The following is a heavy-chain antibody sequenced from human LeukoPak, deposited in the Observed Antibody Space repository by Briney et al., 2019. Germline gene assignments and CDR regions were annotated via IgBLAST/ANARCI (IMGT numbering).Heavy chain of an antibody. Sequence: GASVKVSCKASGYTFTSYYMHWVRQAPGQGLEWMGIINPSGGRTSYAQKLQGRVTMTRDTSTSTVYMELSGLRSEDTAVYYCARCYYDSSAYSHGFDYWGQGTLVTVSS. CDR1: GYTFTSYY. V-gene: IGHV1-46*01. CDR3: ARCYYDSSAYSHGFDY. J-gene: IGHJ4*02. D-gene: IGHD3-22*01. CDR2: INPSGGRT.